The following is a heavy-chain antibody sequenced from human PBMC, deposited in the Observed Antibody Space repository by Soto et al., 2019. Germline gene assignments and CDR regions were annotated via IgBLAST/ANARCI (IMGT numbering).Heavy chain of an antibody. CDR3: ARSPAYCTNGVCYNNWFDP. Sequence: SCKASGYTFTGYYMHWVRQAPGQGLEWMGWINPNSGGTNYAQKFQGRVTMTRDTSISTAYMELSRLRSDDTAVYYCARSPAYCTNGVCYNNWFDPWGQGTLVTV. J-gene: IGHJ5*02. CDR2: INPNSGGT. V-gene: IGHV1-2*02. D-gene: IGHD2-8*01. CDR1: GYTFTGYY.